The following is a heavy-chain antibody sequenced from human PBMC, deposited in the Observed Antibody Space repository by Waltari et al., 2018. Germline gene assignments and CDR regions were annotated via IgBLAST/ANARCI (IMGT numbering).Heavy chain of an antibody. D-gene: IGHD3-10*01. V-gene: IGHV3-7*05. Sequence: EVQLVESGGGLVQPGGSLRLSCTASGATFVNYCISWVRQAPGKGLQWVAYRKEDGTEESYLDSVKGRFTISRDNSKNTLYLQMNSLRAEDTAVYYCAKGPLLWFGEYYFDYWGQGPLVTVS. CDR1: GATFVNYC. CDR2: RKEDGTEE. CDR3: AKGPLLWFGEYYFDY. J-gene: IGHJ4*02.